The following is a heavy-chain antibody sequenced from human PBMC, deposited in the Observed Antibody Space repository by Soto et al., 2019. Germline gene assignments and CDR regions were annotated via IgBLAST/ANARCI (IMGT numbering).Heavy chain of an antibody. Sequence: GGSLRLSCAASGFTFSSYAMSWVLQAPGKGLEWVSAISGSGGSTYYADSVKGRFTISRDNSKNTLYLQMNSLRAEDTAVYYCAKGYSSGWYVYYYYGMDVWGQGAMVTVSS. D-gene: IGHD6-19*01. J-gene: IGHJ6*02. V-gene: IGHV3-23*01. CDR3: AKGYSSGWYVYYYYGMDV. CDR1: GFTFSSYA. CDR2: ISGSGGST.